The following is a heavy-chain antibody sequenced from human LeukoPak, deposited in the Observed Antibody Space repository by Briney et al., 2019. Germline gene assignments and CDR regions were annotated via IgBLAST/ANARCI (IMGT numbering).Heavy chain of an antibody. J-gene: IGHJ4*02. CDR3: ARAARYDSSGYYGY. CDR2: INPNSGGT. D-gene: IGHD3-22*01. CDR1: GGTFSSYA. Sequence: ASVKVSCKASGGTFSSYAISWVRQAPGQGLEWMGWINPNSGGTNYAQKFQGRVTMTRDTSISTAYMELSRLRSDDTAVYYCARAARYDSSGYYGYWGQGTLVTVSS. V-gene: IGHV1-2*02.